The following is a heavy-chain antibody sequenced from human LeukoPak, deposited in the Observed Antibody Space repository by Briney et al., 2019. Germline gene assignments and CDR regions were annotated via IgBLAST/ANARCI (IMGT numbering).Heavy chain of an antibody. J-gene: IGHJ4*02. D-gene: IGHD6-19*01. CDR2: INQDEGEK. CDR1: GFTFSSNR. Sequence: AGSLSLSCAASGFTFSSNRMSWVRQAQGQGLEWVANINQDEGEKYYMDPVKVRLTTYTARATNSLQLQMNSLRAEDTAVYYCAREGSYSSSSYWGQGTLVTVSS. CDR3: AREGSYSSSSY. V-gene: IGHV3-7*01.